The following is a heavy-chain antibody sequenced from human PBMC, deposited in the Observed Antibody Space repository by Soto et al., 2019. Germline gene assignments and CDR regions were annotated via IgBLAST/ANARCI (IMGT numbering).Heavy chain of an antibody. Sequence: QVQLVQSGAAVKKPGSSVKFSCKASGGTFSSYAISWERQAPGQGLECMGGLIPLFGTANYAQKFQGRVTSTADESTSTAYMELSSLRSEDKAVYYCARTLRTHSKSHGRPQYNWFDPWGQGTMVTVSA. CDR1: GGTFSSYA. D-gene: IGHD2-15*01. CDR2: LIPLFGTA. CDR3: ARTLRTHSKSHGRPQYNWFDP. V-gene: IGHV1-69*01. J-gene: IGHJ5*02.